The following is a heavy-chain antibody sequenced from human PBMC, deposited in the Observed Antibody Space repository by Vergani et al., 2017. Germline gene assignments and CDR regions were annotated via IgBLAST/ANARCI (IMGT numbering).Heavy chain of an antibody. D-gene: IGHD2-2*01. CDR3: ARDGGDNIVVPARDAFDI. Sequence: QVQLVESGGGVVQPGRSLRLSCAASGFTFSSYGMHWVRQAPGKGLEWVAVIWYDGSNKYYADSVKGRFTISRDNSKNTLYLQMNSLRAEDTAVYDCARDGGDNIVVPARDAFDIWGQGTMVTVSS. CDR1: GFTFSSYG. CDR2: IWYDGSNK. V-gene: IGHV3-33*01. J-gene: IGHJ3*02.